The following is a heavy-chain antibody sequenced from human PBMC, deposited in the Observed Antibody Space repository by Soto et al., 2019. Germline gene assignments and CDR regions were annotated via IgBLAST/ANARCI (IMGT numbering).Heavy chain of an antibody. CDR2: ISAYNGNT. CDR3: ARDGYYYDSSGSSVPNYYYGMDV. Sequence: ASVKVSCKASGYTFTSYGISWVRQAPGQGLEWMGWISAYNGNTNYAQNLQGRVTMTTDTSTSTAYMELRSLRSDDTAVYYCARDGYYYDSSGSSVPNYYYGMDVWGQGTTVTVSS. V-gene: IGHV1-18*01. J-gene: IGHJ6*02. D-gene: IGHD3-22*01. CDR1: GYTFTSYG.